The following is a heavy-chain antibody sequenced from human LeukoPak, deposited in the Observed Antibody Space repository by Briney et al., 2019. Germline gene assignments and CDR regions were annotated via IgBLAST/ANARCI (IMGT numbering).Heavy chain of an antibody. CDR3: ARGHLYYYYMDV. CDR2: MNPNSGNT. J-gene: IGHJ6*03. V-gene: IGHV1-8*02. CDR1: GYTSTGYY. Sequence: ASVKVSCKASGYTSTGYYMHWVRQAPGQGLEWMGWMNPNSGNTGYAQKFQGRVTMTRNTSISTAYMELSSLRSEDTAVYYCARGHLYYYYMDVWGKGTTVTVSS.